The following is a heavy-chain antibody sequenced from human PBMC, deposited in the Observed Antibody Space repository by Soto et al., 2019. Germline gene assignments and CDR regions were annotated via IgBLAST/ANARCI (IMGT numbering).Heavy chain of an antibody. Sequence: SVKVSCKASGGTFSSYAISWVRQAPGQGLEWMGGIIPIFGTANYAQKFQGRVTITADESTSTAYMELSSLRSEDTAVYYCARPTYYYDSSGYYPFDSWGQGTLVTVSS. J-gene: IGHJ4*02. V-gene: IGHV1-69*13. D-gene: IGHD3-22*01. CDR1: GGTFSSYA. CDR3: ARPTYYYDSSGYYPFDS. CDR2: IIPIFGTA.